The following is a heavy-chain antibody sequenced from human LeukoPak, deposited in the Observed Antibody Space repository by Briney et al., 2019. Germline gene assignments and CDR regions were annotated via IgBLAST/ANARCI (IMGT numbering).Heavy chain of an antibody. CDR2: IKRKSDGETT. D-gene: IGHD6-19*01. J-gene: IGHJ4*02. V-gene: IGHV3-15*07. Sequence: GGSLRLSCAASGFTFSDVWKNWVRQAPGMGLEWVGRIKRKSDGETTDYAAPVEGRFTISRDDSKNTLFLQMNNLKTEDTAMYYCTADTPTSSAQAFDYWGQGTLVTVSS. CDR1: GFTFSDVW. CDR3: TADTPTSSAQAFDY.